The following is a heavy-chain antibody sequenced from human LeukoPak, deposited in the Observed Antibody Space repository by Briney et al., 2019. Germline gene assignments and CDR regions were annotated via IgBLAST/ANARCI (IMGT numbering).Heavy chain of an antibody. CDR3: ARGGPRGPDY. V-gene: IGHV4-34*01. J-gene: IGHJ4*02. CDR2: INHSGST. D-gene: IGHD3-10*01. CDR1: GGSFSGYY. Sequence: SETLSLPCAVYGGSFSGYYWSWIRKPPGKGLEWIGEINHSGSTNYNPSLKSRVTISVDTSKNQFSLKLSSVTAADTAVYYCARGGPRGPDYWGQGTLVTVSS.